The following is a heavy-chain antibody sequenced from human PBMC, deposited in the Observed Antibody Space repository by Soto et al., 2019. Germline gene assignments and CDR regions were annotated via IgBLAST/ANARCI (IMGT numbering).Heavy chain of an antibody. CDR3: AIIGSGDYSDFDY. D-gene: IGHD4-4*01. Sequence: ASVKVSCKGLGYTFTSYGISWVRQAPGQGLEWMGWIRPNDGHTNYAQKFQDRVTMTRDTSTTTVYMDLRSLGSDDTAVYYCAIIGSGDYSDFDYWGQGTLVTVSS. J-gene: IGHJ4*02. CDR1: GYTFTSYG. V-gene: IGHV1-18*01. CDR2: IRPNDGHT.